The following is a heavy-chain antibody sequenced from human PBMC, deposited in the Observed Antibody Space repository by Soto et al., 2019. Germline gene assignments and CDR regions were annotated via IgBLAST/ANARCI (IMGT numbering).Heavy chain of an antibody. CDR3: ATDKMCSSWSLQRGAFDN. CDR1: GFTFSSYA. D-gene: IGHD6-13*01. J-gene: IGHJ3*02. CDR2: ISGSSGSI. Sequence: GGSLRLSCAASGFTFSSYAMSWVRHAPEKGLEWVAAISGSSGSIYYADSVKGRFTIYRDNSKNTLYLQMNRLRAEDTAVYYCATDKMCSSWSLQRGAFDNWGQGTMVTVSS. V-gene: IGHV3-23*01.